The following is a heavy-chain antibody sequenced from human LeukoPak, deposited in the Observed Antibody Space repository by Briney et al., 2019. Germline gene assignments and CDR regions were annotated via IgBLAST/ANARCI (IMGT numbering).Heavy chain of an antibody. J-gene: IGHJ4*02. CDR2: ISGSGGTT. Sequence: GGSLRPSCAASGFTFSSYAMSWVRQAPGKGLQWVSAISGSGGTTYYADSVKGRFTISRDNSRNTLNLQMNSLRGEDSAVYYCAKDVQSWPTYFDYWGQGTLVTVSS. D-gene: IGHD1-1*01. CDR3: AKDVQSWPTYFDY. CDR1: GFTFSSYA. V-gene: IGHV3-23*01.